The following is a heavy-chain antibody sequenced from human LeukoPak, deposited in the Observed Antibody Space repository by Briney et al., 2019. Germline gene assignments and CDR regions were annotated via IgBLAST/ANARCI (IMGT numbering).Heavy chain of an antibody. CDR2: IKSKTDGGTA. CDR1: GFTFSNVW. Sequence: GGSLRLSCAASGFTFSNVWMNWGRKAPGKGLEWVGRIKSKTDGGTADYAAPVKGRFTISRDDSENTLYLQMNSLKIEETALYYCIARKFESWGQGTPVTVSS. J-gene: IGHJ5*01. V-gene: IGHV3-15*05. CDR3: IARKFES.